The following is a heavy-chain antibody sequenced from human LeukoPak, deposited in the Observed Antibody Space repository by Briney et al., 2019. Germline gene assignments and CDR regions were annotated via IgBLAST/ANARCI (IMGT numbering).Heavy chain of an antibody. J-gene: IGHJ4*02. CDR1: GFTFSDYY. Sequence: GGSLRLSCAASGFTFSDYYMSWIRQAPGKGLEWVSYISSRTGGTNYVDSVKGRFTISRDNAKNSLYLQMNSLRAEDTAVYYCSRVGSSGSVDYWGQGTLVTVSS. D-gene: IGHD1-1*01. CDR3: SRVGSSGSVDY. V-gene: IGHV3-11*06. CDR2: ISSRTGGT.